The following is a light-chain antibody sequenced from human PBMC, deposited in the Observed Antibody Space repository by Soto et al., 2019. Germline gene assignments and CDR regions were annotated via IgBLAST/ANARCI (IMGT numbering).Light chain of an antibody. V-gene: IGKV3-11*01. CDR3: HQRYNWPRVT. Sequence: EILLTQSPATLSFSPGERATLSCRASQSVSSNLAWYQQKPGQAPRLLIYGASSRATGIPDRFSGSGSGTDFTLTITSLEPEDFAVYFCHQRYNWPRVTFGQGTRLEIK. J-gene: IGKJ5*01. CDR1: QSVSSN. CDR2: GAS.